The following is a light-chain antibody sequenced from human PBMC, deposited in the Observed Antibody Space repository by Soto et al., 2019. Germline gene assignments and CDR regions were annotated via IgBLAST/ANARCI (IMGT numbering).Light chain of an antibody. CDR3: QQRANWPLT. Sequence: EIVLTQSPGTLSLFPGERATLSCRASQSISSSYLAWYQQKPGQAPRLLIYGASSRATGIPDRFSGAGSATDFTLTISRLEPEDFAVYYCQQRANWPLTFGGGSKVEIK. CDR2: GAS. V-gene: IGKV3D-20*02. CDR1: QSISSSY. J-gene: IGKJ4*01.